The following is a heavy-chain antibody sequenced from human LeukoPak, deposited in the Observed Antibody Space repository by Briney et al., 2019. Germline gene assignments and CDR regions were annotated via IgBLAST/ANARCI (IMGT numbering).Heavy chain of an antibody. D-gene: IGHD5-12*01. J-gene: IGHJ4*02. CDR1: SYTFTSHG. CDR2: ISVYNGNT. CDR3: ARDQVRKSSLRLPDY. Sequence: ASVKVSCKASSYTFTSHGISWVRQAPGQGLEWMGWISVYNGNTNYAQKPQGRVTMTTDTSTSTAYMELRSLRSDDTAVYYCARDQVRKSSLRLPDYWGQGTPVTVSS. V-gene: IGHV1-18*01.